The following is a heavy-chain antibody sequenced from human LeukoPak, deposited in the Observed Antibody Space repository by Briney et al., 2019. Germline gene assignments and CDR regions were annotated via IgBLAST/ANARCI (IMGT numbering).Heavy chain of an antibody. Sequence: GGFLRLSCEASGLTFNKYWMTWVRQAPGKGLEWVANIKQDGSEKNYVDSVKGRFTISRDNAKNSLSLRMNSLSAEDTAVYYCATGYSSGWYFCFQHWGQGSLVSVSS. J-gene: IGHJ1*01. V-gene: IGHV3-7*01. D-gene: IGHD6-19*01. CDR3: ATGYSSGWYFCFQH. CDR1: GLTFNKYW. CDR2: IKQDGSEK.